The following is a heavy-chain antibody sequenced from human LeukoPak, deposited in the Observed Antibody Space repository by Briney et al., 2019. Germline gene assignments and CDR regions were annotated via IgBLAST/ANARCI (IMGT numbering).Heavy chain of an antibody. CDR1: GFTFSSYG. D-gene: IGHD4-23*01. CDR2: ISGGGETT. Sequence: GGSLRLSCAASGFTFSSYGMGWVRQAPGKGLEWVSSISGGGETTYYADSVKGRFPISRDNSKNTLYLQMNSLRAEDTAVYYCAKDLTVVTVSFDYWGQGTLVTVSS. V-gene: IGHV3-23*01. CDR3: AKDLTVVTVSFDY. J-gene: IGHJ4*02.